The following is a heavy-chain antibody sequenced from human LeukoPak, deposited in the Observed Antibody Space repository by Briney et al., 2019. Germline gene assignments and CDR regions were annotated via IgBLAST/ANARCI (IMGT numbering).Heavy chain of an antibody. CDR1: GFTFSSYG. CDR2: IRYDGSNK. Sequence: HPGGSLRLSCAAPGFTFSSYGMHWVRQAPGKGLEWVAFIRYDGSNKYYADSVKGRFTISRDNAKNSLYLQMNSLRAEDTAVYYCARDGPLNYDSRGYYPNDAFDIWGQGTMVTVSS. J-gene: IGHJ3*02. CDR3: ARDGPLNYDSRGYYPNDAFDI. D-gene: IGHD3-22*01. V-gene: IGHV3-30*02.